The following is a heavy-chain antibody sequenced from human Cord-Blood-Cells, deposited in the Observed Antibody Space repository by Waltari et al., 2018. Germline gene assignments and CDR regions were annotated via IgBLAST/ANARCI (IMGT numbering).Heavy chain of an antibody. CDR1: GFPFLSYW. CDR2: IKQDGSEK. J-gene: IGHJ4*02. CDR3: ARESDY. V-gene: IGHV3-7*01. Sequence: EVQLVESGGGLVQPGGSLRLSCAASGFPFLSYWMNWVRQAPGKGREWVANIKQDGSEKYYVDSVKGRFTISRDNAKNSLYLQMNSLRAEDTAVYYCARESDYWGQGTLVTVSS.